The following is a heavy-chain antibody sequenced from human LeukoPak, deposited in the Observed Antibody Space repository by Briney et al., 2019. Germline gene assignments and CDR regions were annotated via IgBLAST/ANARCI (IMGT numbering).Heavy chain of an antibody. CDR3: ARDRPCDY. Sequence: GGSLRLSCAAPGFTFSSYAMHWVRQAPGKGLEWVAVISYDGSNKYYADSVKGRFTISRDNSKNTLYLQMNSLRAEDTAVYYCARDRPCDYWGQGTLVTVSS. J-gene: IGHJ4*02. V-gene: IGHV3-30-3*01. CDR2: ISYDGSNK. CDR1: GFTFSSYA.